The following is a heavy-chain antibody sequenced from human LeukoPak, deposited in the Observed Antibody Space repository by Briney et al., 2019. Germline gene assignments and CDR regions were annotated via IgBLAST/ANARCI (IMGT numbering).Heavy chain of an antibody. CDR1: GGSISSGSYY. CDR3: ARVSIAAAATFDY. V-gene: IGHV4-61*02. CDR2: IYTSGST. J-gene: IGHJ4*02. Sequence: SGTLSLTCTVSGGSISSGSYYWSCIRQPAGKGQEWIGRIYTSGSTNYNPSLKSRVTISVDTSKNQFSLKLSSVTAADTAVYYCARVSIAAAATFDYWGQGTLVTVSS. D-gene: IGHD6-13*01.